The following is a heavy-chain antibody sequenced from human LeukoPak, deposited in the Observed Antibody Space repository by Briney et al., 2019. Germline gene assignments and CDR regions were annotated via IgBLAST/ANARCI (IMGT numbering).Heavy chain of an antibody. J-gene: IGHJ4*02. V-gene: IGHV4-4*07. CDR1: GGSISSYY. Sequence: PSETLSLTCTVSGGSISSYYWSWIRQPAGKGLEWIGRIYISGSTNYNPSLKSRVTMSVDTSKNQLPLKLSSVTAADTAVYYCARDRGTWNDDGFDYWGQGTLVTVSS. D-gene: IGHD1-1*01. CDR2: IYISGST. CDR3: ARDRGTWNDDGFDY.